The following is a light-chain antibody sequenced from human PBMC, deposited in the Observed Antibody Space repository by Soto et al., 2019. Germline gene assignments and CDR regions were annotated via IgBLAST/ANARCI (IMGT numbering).Light chain of an antibody. Sequence: EIVMTQSPATLSVSPGERATLSCRASQSVTSNLAWYQRKPGQAPRLIIYGASTRATGIPARFSGSGSGTEITLTLRSLQSEDFAVYYCQQYNNWPPWTFGQGTKVEIK. CDR2: GAS. V-gene: IGKV3-15*01. CDR1: QSVTSN. CDR3: QQYNNWPPWT. J-gene: IGKJ1*01.